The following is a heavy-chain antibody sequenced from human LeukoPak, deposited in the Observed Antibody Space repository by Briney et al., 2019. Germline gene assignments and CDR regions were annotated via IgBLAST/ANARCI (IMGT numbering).Heavy chain of an antibody. V-gene: IGHV1-2*02. D-gene: IGHD5-24*01. Sequence: ASVKVSCKASGYTFTGYYMHWVRQAPGQRLEWMGWINPNSGGTNYAQKFQGRVTMTRDTSISTAYMELSRLRSDDTAVYYCARDMGWLQPDNYFDYWGQGTLVTVSS. J-gene: IGHJ4*02. CDR2: INPNSGGT. CDR3: ARDMGWLQPDNYFDY. CDR1: GYTFTGYY.